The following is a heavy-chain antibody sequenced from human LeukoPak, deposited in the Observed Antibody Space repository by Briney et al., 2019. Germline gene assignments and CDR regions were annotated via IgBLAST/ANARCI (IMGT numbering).Heavy chain of an antibody. D-gene: IGHD3-10*01. Sequence: GGSLRLSCAASGFTVSSNYMSWVRQAPGKGLEWVSVIYSGGSTYYADSVKGRFTISRDNSKNTLYLQMNSLRAEDTAVHYCARSPFYGSGSFDAFDIWGQGTLVTVSS. CDR3: ARSPFYGSGSFDAFDI. CDR1: GFTVSSNY. J-gene: IGHJ3*02. V-gene: IGHV3-53*01. CDR2: IYSGGST.